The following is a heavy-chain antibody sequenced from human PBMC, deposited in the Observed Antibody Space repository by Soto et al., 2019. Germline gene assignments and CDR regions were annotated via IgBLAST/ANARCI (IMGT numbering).Heavy chain of an antibody. J-gene: IGHJ4*02. V-gene: IGHV4-31*03. CDR1: GGSISSGGYY. Sequence: QVQLQESGPGLVKPSQTLSLTCTVSGGSISSGGYYWSWIRQHPGKGLEWIGYIYYSGSTYYNPSIKSRVTISVDTSKNQFSLNLSCVTAADTAVYYCARYFGVAAAGPFDYGGQGTLVTVSS. CDR3: ARYFGVAAAGPFDY. D-gene: IGHD6-13*01. CDR2: IYYSGST.